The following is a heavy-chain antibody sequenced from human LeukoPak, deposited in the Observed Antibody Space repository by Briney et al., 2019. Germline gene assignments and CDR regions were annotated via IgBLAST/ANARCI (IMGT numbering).Heavy chain of an antibody. D-gene: IGHD3-10*01. CDR1: GFTFSTYG. J-gene: IGHJ4*02. Sequence: GGSLRLSCAASGFTFSTYGMHWVRQAPGKGLEWVAIICYDGGNKYYADSVRGRFTISRDNSKNTLFLQMNSLRAEDTAVYYCARSREHGSGTYDSYYFDYWGQGTLVTASS. CDR2: ICYDGGNK. CDR3: ARSREHGSGTYDSYYFDY. V-gene: IGHV3-33*01.